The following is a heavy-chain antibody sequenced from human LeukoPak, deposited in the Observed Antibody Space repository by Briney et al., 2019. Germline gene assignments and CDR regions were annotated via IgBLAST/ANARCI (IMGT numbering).Heavy chain of an antibody. Sequence: ASVKVSCKDSGYTFTSYAMNWVRQAPGQGLEWMGWINTNTGNPTYAQGFTGRFVFSLDTSVSTAYLQISSLKAEDTAVYYCARAYCSGGSCYYALVDYWGQGTLVTVSS. D-gene: IGHD2-15*01. CDR2: INTNTGNP. J-gene: IGHJ4*02. V-gene: IGHV7-4-1*02. CDR1: GYTFTSYA. CDR3: ARAYCSGGSCYYALVDY.